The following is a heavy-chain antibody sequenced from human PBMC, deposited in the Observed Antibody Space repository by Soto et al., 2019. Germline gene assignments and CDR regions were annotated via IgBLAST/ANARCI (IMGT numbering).Heavy chain of an antibody. CDR3: VRTSLVVAAATREDY. Sequence: EVQLVASGGGLVQPGGSLRLSCAASGFTFSSYWMHWVRQAPGKGLVWVSRINSDGSSTSYVDSVKGRFTISRDNAKNTLYLQMNSLRAEDTAVYYCVRTSLVVAAATREDYWGQGTLVTVSS. CDR2: INSDGSST. D-gene: IGHD2-15*01. J-gene: IGHJ4*02. CDR1: GFTFSSYW. V-gene: IGHV3-74*01.